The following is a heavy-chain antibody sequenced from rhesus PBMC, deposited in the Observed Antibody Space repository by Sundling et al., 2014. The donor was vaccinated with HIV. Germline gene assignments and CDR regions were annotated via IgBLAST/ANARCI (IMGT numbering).Heavy chain of an antibody. CDR2: ISGSSGST. V-gene: IGHV4-99*01. CDR1: GGSFSGYY. J-gene: IGHJ4*01. D-gene: IGHD3-3*01. CDR3: ARIPASYYFDY. Sequence: QVQLQESGPGLVKPSETLSLTCAVSGGSFSGYYWGWIRQPPGKGLEYIGYISGSSGSTNYNPSLKSRVTISKDTSKNQFSLKLSSVTAADTAVYYCARIPASYYFDYWGQGVLVTVSS.